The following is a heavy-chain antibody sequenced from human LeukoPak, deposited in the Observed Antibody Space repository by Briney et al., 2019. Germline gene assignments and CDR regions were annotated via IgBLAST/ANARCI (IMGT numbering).Heavy chain of an antibody. CDR1: RFTFSSYT. V-gene: IGHV3-21*04. D-gene: IGHD5-12*01. CDR3: AKSRGYSGYECLDY. J-gene: IGHJ4*02. Sequence: PGGSLRLSCSASRFTFSSYTMNWVRQAPGKGLEWVSSIDPSSTHIYYADSVKGRFTISRDNAQNSLYLQMNSLRAEDTAVYYCAKSRGYSGYECLDYWGQGTLVTVSS. CDR2: IDPSSTHI.